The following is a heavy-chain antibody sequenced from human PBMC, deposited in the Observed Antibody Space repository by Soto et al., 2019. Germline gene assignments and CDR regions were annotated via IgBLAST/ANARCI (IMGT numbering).Heavy chain of an antibody. D-gene: IGHD3-22*01. CDR2: IYWDDDK. Sequence: QITLKESGPTLVKPTQTLTLTCTFSGFSLSTSGVGVGWIRQPPGKALEWLALIYWDDDKRYSPSLKSRLTITKDTSKNQVVLTMTNMDPVDTATYYCALEGSYDSSGYYYPVGYCALWGRGTLVTVSS. CDR1: GFSLSTSGVG. CDR3: ALEGSYDSSGYYYPVGYCAL. J-gene: IGHJ2*01. V-gene: IGHV2-5*02.